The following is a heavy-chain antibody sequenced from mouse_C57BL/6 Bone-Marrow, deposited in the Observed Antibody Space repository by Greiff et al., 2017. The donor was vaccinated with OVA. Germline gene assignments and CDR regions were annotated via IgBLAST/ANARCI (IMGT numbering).Heavy chain of an antibody. CDR3: ARGRDYYSNYGDY. J-gene: IGHJ2*01. D-gene: IGHD2-5*01. V-gene: IGHV1-69*01. Sequence: QVQLQQPGAELVMPGASVKLSCKASGYTFTSYWMHWVKQRPGQGLEWIGEIDPSDSYTNYNQKFKGKSTLTVDKSSSTAYMQLSSLTSEDSAVYYCARGRDYYSNYGDYWGQGTTLTVSS. CDR1: GYTFTSYW. CDR2: IDPSDSYT.